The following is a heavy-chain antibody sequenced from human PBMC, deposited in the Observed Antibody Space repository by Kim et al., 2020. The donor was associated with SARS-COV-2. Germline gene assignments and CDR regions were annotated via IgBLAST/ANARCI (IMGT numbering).Heavy chain of an antibody. J-gene: IGHJ6*02. CDR3: ARKDTGMDV. CDR2: ISGSSSYT. Sequence: GGSLRLSCAASGFTFSDYYMTWIRQAPGKGLEYISYISGSSSYTNYAASVEGRFTISRDNAKKSLYLQMNSLRGEDTGVYYCARKDTGMDVWGQGTTVTV. CDR1: GFTFSDYY. V-gene: IGHV3-11*06.